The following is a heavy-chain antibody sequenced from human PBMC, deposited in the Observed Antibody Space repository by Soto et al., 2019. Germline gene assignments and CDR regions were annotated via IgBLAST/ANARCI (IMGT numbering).Heavy chain of an antibody. V-gene: IGHV3-30-3*01. J-gene: IGHJ6*02. Sequence: QVQLVESGGGVVQPGRSLRLSCAASGFTFSSYAMHWVRQAPGKGLEWVAVISYDGSNKYYADSVKGRFTISRDNSKNTLYLQMNSLRAEDTAVYYCARLGAIVVVVAATHYGMDVWGQGTTVTVSS. CDR3: ARLGAIVVVVAATHYGMDV. CDR1: GFTFSSYA. D-gene: IGHD2-15*01. CDR2: ISYDGSNK.